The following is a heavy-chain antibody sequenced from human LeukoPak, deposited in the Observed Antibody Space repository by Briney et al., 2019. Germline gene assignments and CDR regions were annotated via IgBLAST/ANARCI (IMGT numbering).Heavy chain of an antibody. V-gene: IGHV3-9*01. CDR1: GFTFDDYA. CDR3: AKDGRYSSSWYDY. Sequence: GGSLRLSCAASGFTFDDYAMPWVRQAPGKGLEWVSGISWNSGSIGYADSVKGRFTISRDNAKNSLYLQMNSLRAEDTALYYCAKDGRYSSSWYDYWGQGTLVTVSS. D-gene: IGHD6-13*01. J-gene: IGHJ4*02. CDR2: ISWNSGSI.